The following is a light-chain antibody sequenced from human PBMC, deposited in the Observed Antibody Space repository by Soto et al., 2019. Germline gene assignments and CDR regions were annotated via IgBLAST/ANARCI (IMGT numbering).Light chain of an antibody. CDR1: QTISTY. J-gene: IGKJ2*01. Sequence: DIQMTRSPSTLSASVGDRVTITCRASQTISTYLNWYQQKPGKAPRLLIYDASSLLSGVPSRFSGSGSGTDFTLTIASLQPEDFSTYYCQQSDSTPYTFGQGTKVDIK. CDR2: DAS. V-gene: IGKV1-39*01. CDR3: QQSDSTPYT.